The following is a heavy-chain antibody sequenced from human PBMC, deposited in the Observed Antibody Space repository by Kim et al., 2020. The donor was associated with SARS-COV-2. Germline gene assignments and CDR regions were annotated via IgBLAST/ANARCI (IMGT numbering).Heavy chain of an antibody. D-gene: IGHD6-19*01. Sequence: GGSLRLSCAASGFTFGDYAIQWVRQVPGKGLEWVSLISRDGGEKKYADSVKGRFTISRDNSKKSVYLQMNSLRSEDTALYYCARVQQWLIKNWGQGTQVTVSS. CDR1: GFTFGDYA. CDR2: ISRDGGEK. V-gene: IGHV3-43*02. CDR3: ARVQQWLIKN. J-gene: IGHJ1*01.